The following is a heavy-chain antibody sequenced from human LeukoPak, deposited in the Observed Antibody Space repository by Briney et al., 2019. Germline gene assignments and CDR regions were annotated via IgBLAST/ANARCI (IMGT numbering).Heavy chain of an antibody. Sequence: PGGSLRLSCAASGFTFSSYAMSWVRQAPGKGLEWVSAISGSGGSTYYADSVKGRFTISRDNSKNTLYLQMNSLRAEDTAVYYCAKGGSRLIGLRGAFDIWGQGTMVTVSS. J-gene: IGHJ3*02. D-gene: IGHD3-10*01. CDR2: ISGSGGST. CDR1: GFTFSSYA. CDR3: AKGGSRLIGLRGAFDI. V-gene: IGHV3-23*01.